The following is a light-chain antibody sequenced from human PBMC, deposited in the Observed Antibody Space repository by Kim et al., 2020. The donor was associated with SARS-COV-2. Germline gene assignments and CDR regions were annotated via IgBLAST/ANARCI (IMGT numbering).Light chain of an antibody. Sequence: SPGERATPSCRASQRDRVSYLAWYKQKPGEAPRLLIYGTSRRATDIPDRFSGSGSGTDFTLTIRRLETEDIAVYYCQRYGGPRPTFDGGTKVDIK. CDR1: QRDRVSY. CDR2: GTS. V-gene: IGKV3-20*01. CDR3: QRYGGPRPT. J-gene: IGKJ4*01.